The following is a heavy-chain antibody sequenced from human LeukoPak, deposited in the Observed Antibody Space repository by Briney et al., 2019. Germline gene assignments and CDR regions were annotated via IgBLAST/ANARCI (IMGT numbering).Heavy chain of an antibody. Sequence: SETLSLTCTVSGGSISSYYWSWIRQPPGKGLEWIGYIYYSGSTNYNPSLKSRVTISVDTSKNQFSLKLSSVTAADTTVYYCARPDYYYGMDVWGQGTTVTVSS. CDR2: IYYSGST. CDR1: GGSISSYY. CDR3: ARPDYYYGMDV. J-gene: IGHJ6*02. V-gene: IGHV4-59*08.